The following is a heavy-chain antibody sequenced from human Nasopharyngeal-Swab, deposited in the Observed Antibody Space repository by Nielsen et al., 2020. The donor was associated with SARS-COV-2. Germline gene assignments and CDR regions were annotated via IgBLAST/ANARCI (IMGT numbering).Heavy chain of an antibody. J-gene: IGHJ6*03. CDR3: AIVPTNYYMDV. CDR2: INAGNGNT. V-gene: IGHV1-3*01. Sequence: ASVQVSCKASGYTFTSYAMHWVRQAPGQRLEWMGWINAGNGNTIYSQKFQGRVTITRDTSASTAYMELSSLRSEDTAVYYCAIVPTNYYMDVWGKGTTVTVSS. D-gene: IGHD1-26*01. CDR1: GYTFTSYA.